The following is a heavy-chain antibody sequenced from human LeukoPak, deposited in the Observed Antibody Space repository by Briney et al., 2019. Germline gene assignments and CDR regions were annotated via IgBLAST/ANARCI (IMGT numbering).Heavy chain of an antibody. D-gene: IGHD2-2*01. Sequence: ASVKVSCKASGYTFTSYDINWVRQATGQGPECMGWMNPNSGNTGYAQKFQGRVTMTRNTSISTAYMELSSLRSEDTAVYYCARRYCSSTSCHYFDYWGQGTLVTVSS. V-gene: IGHV1-8*01. CDR1: GYTFTSYD. CDR3: ARRYCSSTSCHYFDY. J-gene: IGHJ4*02. CDR2: MNPNSGNT.